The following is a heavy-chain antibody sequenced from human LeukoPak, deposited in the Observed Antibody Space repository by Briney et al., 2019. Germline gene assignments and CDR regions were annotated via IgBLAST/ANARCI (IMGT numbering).Heavy chain of an antibody. CDR3: ARVRLYCSSTSCHHHWYFDL. D-gene: IGHD2-2*01. J-gene: IGHJ2*01. CDR1: GFTFSGYS. V-gene: IGHV3-21*01. Sequence: GGSLRLSCAASGFTFSGYSMNWVRQAPGKGLEWVSSISSSSSYIYYADSVKGRFTISRDNAKNSLYLQMNSLRAEDTAVYYCARVRLYCSSTSCHHHWYFDLWGRGTLVTVSS. CDR2: ISSSSSYI.